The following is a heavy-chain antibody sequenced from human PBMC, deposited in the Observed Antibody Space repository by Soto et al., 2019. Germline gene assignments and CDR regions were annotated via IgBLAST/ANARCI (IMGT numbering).Heavy chain of an antibody. V-gene: IGHV3-21*01. J-gene: IGHJ6*02. CDR3: ARVPFTPNYYYGMDV. Sequence: EVQLVESGGGLVKPGGSLRLSCAASGFTFSSYSMNWVRQAPGKGLEWVSSISSSSSYIYYADSVKGRFTISRDNAKNSLYLQMNSLRAEDTAVYYCARVPFTPNYYYGMDVWGQGTTVTVSS. CDR1: GFTFSSYS. CDR2: ISSSSSYI.